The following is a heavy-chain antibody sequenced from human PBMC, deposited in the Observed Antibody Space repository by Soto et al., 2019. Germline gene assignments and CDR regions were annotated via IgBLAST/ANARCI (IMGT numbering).Heavy chain of an antibody. D-gene: IGHD1-26*01. Sequence: SQTLSLTCAISGDSVSNNGATWNWIRQSPSRGLEWLGRAYYRSRWHYDYATSVRSRITINPDTSKNQFSLQLNSVTPEDTAVYYCARDPPDFNSGFDYWGQGTLVTV. CDR2: AYYRSRWHY. CDR3: ARDPPDFNSGFDY. J-gene: IGHJ4*02. CDR1: GDSVSNNGAT. V-gene: IGHV6-1*01.